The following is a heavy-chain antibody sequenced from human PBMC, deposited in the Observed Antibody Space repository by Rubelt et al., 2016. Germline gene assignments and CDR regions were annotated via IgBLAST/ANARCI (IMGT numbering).Heavy chain of an antibody. V-gene: IGHV4-4*02. CDR3: ARAQYSNNWYALGTFDM. CDR1: GGSISSSNW. D-gene: IGHD6-13*01. Sequence: QVQLQESGPGLVKPSGTLSLTCALSGGSISSSNWWSWVRQSPGQGLEWIGDIYHSGSTNYNPSLKNRVTISVDKSKNQFSLKLSSVTAADTAMYYCARAQYSNNWYALGTFDMWGQGTVLTVSS. CDR2: IYHSGST. J-gene: IGHJ3*02.